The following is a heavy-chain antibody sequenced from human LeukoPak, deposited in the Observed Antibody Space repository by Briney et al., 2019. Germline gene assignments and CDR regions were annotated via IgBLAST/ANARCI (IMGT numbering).Heavy chain of an antibody. V-gene: IGHV3-30*04. D-gene: IGHD2-2*01. Sequence: PGGSLRLSCAASGFTFSSYAMHWVRQAAGKGLEWVAVISYDGSNKYYADSVKGRFTISRDNSKNTLYLQMNSLRAGDTAVYYCARLFRVVVPAANTHFDYWGQGTLVTVSS. CDR1: GFTFSSYA. CDR3: ARLFRVVVPAANTHFDY. CDR2: ISYDGSNK. J-gene: IGHJ4*02.